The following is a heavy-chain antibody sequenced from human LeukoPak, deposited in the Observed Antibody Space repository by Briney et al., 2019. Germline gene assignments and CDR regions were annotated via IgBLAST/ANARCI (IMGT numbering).Heavy chain of an antibody. CDR2: ISGSGGST. CDR3: ANEYSSSRRPFRY. Sequence: GGSLRLSCAASGFTFSSYDLSWVRQAPGKGLEWVSAISGSGGSTYYADSVKGRFTISRDNSKNTLYLQMSSLRAEDTAVYYCANEYSSSRRPFRYWGQGTLVTVSS. D-gene: IGHD6-13*01. CDR1: GFTFSSYD. V-gene: IGHV3-23*01. J-gene: IGHJ4*02.